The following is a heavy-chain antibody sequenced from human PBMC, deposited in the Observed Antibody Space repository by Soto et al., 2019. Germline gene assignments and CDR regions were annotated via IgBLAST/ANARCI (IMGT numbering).Heavy chain of an antibody. CDR3: AKKLPGSVMSCPDY. Sequence: PGGSLRLSCAASGFAFNTYGMHWVRQAPGKGLEWVAATSSDESIKTYSDSAKGRFTISRDNSRNRLYLQMDSLRAEDTALYYCAKKLPGSVMSCPDYWGRGTQVTVS. CDR2: TSSDESIK. J-gene: IGHJ4*02. CDR1: GFAFNTYG. V-gene: IGHV3-30*18. D-gene: IGHD4-4*01.